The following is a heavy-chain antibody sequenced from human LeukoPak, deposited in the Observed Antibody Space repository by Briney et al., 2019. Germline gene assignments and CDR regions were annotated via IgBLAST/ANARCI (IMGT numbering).Heavy chain of an antibody. V-gene: IGHV3-30*18. J-gene: IGHJ6*02. CDR3: AKTSDYDFWSGYLAYYYYGMDV. CDR1: GFTFSNYG. CDR2: ISYDGSNK. Sequence: GGSLRLSCAASGFTFSNYGMHWVRQAPGKGLERVAVISYDGSNKYYADSVKGRFTISRDNSKNTLYLQMNSLRAEDTAVYYCAKTSDYDFWSGYLAYYYYGMDVWGQGTTVTVSS. D-gene: IGHD3-3*01.